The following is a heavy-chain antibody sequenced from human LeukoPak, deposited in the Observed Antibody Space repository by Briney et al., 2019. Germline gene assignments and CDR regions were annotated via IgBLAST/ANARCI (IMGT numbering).Heavy chain of an antibody. D-gene: IGHD2-15*01. V-gene: IGHV3-21*01. J-gene: IGHJ4*02. Sequence: GGSLRLSCAASGFTFSSYSMNWVRQAPGKGLEWVSSISSSSSYIYYADSVKGRFTISRDNAKNSLYLQMNSLRAEDTAVYYCARGSGPRDGYCSGGSCYRHRCLFDYWGQGTLVTVSS. CDR2: ISSSSSYI. CDR1: GFTFSSYS. CDR3: ARGSGPRDGYCSGGSCYRHRCLFDY.